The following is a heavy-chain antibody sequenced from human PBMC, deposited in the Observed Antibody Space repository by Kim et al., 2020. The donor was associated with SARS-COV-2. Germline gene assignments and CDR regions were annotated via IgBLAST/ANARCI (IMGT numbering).Heavy chain of an antibody. D-gene: IGHD3-10*01. J-gene: IGHJ4*02. V-gene: IGHV4-59*13. CDR3: ARGDTMVRGVITLFDY. CDR1: GGSISSYY. Sequence: SETLSLTCTVSGGSISSYYWSWIRQPPGKGLEWIGYIYYSGSTNYNPSLKSRVTISVDTSKNQFSLKLSSVTAADTAVYYCARGDTMVRGVITLFDYWGQGTLVTVSS. CDR2: IYYSGST.